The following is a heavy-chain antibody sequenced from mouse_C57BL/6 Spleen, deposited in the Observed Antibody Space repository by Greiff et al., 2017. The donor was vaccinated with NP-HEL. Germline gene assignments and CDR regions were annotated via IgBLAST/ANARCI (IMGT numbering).Heavy chain of an antibody. J-gene: IGHJ1*03. CDR2: IDPSDSYT. CDR1: GYTFTSYW. V-gene: IGHV1-59*01. CDR3: ASNYYGSSQGYFDV. D-gene: IGHD1-1*01. Sequence: QVQLQQPGAELVRPGTSVKLSCKASGYTFTSYWMHWVKQRPGQGLEWIGVIDPSDSYTNYNQKFKGKATLTVDTSSSTAYMQLSSLTSEDSAVYYCASNYYGSSQGYFDVWGTGTTVTVSS.